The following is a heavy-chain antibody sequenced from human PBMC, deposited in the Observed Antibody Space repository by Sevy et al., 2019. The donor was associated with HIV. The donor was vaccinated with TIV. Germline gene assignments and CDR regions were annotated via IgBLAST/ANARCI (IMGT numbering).Heavy chain of an antibody. CDR3: ASGPFYESSGYQIDY. D-gene: IGHD3-22*01. Sequence: ASVKVSCKASGYTFTGYYMHWVRHAPGQGLEWMGWINPNSGGTNYAQKFQGRVTMTRDTSISTAYMELSRLRSDDTAVYYCASGPFYESSGYQIDYWGQGTLVTVSS. V-gene: IGHV1-2*02. CDR1: GYTFTGYY. J-gene: IGHJ4*02. CDR2: INPNSGGT.